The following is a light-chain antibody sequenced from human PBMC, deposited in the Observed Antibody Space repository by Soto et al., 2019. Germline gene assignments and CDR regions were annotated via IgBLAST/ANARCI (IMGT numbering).Light chain of an antibody. Sequence: EIVLTQSPGPLSLSPGERATLSCSASQSVSSSYLAWYQQKFGQAPRLLIYGASSRATGIPDRFSGSGSGTDFTLTISRLEPEDFAVYYCQQYGSSSWTFGQGTKVDIK. CDR2: GAS. CDR1: QSVSSSY. CDR3: QQYGSSSWT. V-gene: IGKV3-20*01. J-gene: IGKJ1*01.